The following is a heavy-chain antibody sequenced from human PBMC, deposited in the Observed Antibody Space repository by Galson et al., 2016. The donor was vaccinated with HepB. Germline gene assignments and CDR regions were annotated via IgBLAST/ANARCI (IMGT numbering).Heavy chain of an antibody. CDR1: GFTSSSYN. D-gene: IGHD3-3*01. Sequence: SLRLSCAASGFTSSSYNMNWVRQAPGNGMDRISYISSTATSLAYAVSEKGRFIISRDNAKNSLYLQMNSLRVEDTAVYYCARDSRATFGEPNWFDPWGQGTLVIVSS. V-gene: IGHV3-48*03. J-gene: IGHJ5*01. CDR2: ISSTATSL. CDR3: ARDSRATFGEPNWFDP.